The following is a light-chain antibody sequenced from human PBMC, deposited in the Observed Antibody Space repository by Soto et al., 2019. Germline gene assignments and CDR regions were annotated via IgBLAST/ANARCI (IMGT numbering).Light chain of an antibody. CDR1: QSVNTNY. J-gene: IGKJ2*01. CDR3: HQYGTSPDT. Sequence: EIVLTQSPGTLSLSPGEKVTLSCRASQSVNTNYLAWYQQKPGQAPRLLIHGASSRPVGIPDRFRGSRSGTDFTLTITRLEPEDFAVYYCHQYGTSPDTFGQGTKLEI. V-gene: IGKV3-20*01. CDR2: GAS.